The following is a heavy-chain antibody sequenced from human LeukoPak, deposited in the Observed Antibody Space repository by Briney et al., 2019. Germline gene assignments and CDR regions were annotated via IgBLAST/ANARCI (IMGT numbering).Heavy chain of an antibody. Sequence: GGSLRLSCAASGFTLSTSWMSWVRQAPGKGLEWVANIKQDGSEKYYVDSVKGRFTISRDNVKNSLYLQMNSLRAEDTAVYYCARETQGRDYYGSGSYDYWGQGTLVTVSS. J-gene: IGHJ4*02. CDR2: IKQDGSEK. CDR1: GFTLSTSW. D-gene: IGHD3-10*01. V-gene: IGHV3-7*01. CDR3: ARETQGRDYYGSGSYDY.